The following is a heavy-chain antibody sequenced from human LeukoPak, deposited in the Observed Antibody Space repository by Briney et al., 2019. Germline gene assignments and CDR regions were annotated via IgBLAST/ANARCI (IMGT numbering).Heavy chain of an antibody. Sequence: GGSLRLSCAASGFTFDDYAMHWVRHAPGKGLEWVSGISWNSGSIGYADSVKGRFTISRDNAKNSLYLQMNSLRAEDTALYYCAKDYSSSWLDAFDIWGQGTMVTVSS. V-gene: IGHV3-9*01. J-gene: IGHJ3*02. D-gene: IGHD6-13*01. CDR3: AKDYSSSWLDAFDI. CDR2: ISWNSGSI. CDR1: GFTFDDYA.